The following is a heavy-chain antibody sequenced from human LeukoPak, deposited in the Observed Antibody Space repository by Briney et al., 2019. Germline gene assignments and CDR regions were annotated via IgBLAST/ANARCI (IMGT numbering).Heavy chain of an antibody. Sequence: GGSLRLSCTASGFTFGDYAMSWVRQAPGKGLEWVGFIRSKAYGGTTEYAASVKGRFTISRDDSKSIAYLRMNSLKTEDTAVYYCTRDEGSYLDYYGSGSSPLWGQGTLVTVSS. CDR1: GFTFGDYA. J-gene: IGHJ4*02. V-gene: IGHV3-49*04. CDR2: IRSKAYGGTT. D-gene: IGHD3-10*01. CDR3: TRDEGSYLDYYGSGSSPL.